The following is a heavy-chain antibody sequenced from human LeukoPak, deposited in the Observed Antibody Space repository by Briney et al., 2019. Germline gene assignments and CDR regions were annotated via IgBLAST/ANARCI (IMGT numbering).Heavy chain of an antibody. J-gene: IGHJ4*02. CDR3: AKTWDTLIVVVITPDY. CDR1: GFTFSSYS. D-gene: IGHD3-22*01. V-gene: IGHV3-21*04. Sequence: PGGSLRLSCAASGFTFSSYSVNWVRQAPGKGLEWLSYISTSSSYIYYADSVKGRFTISRDNSKNTLYLQMNSLRAEDTAVYYCAKTWDTLIVVVITPDYWGQGTLVTVSS. CDR2: ISTSSSYI.